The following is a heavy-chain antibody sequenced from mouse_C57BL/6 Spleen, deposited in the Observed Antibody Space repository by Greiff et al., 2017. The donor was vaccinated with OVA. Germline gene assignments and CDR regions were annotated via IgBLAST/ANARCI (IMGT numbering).Heavy chain of an antibody. J-gene: IGHJ4*01. V-gene: IGHV2-5*01. CDR2: IWRGGST. Sequence: QVQLKESGPGLVQPSQSLSITCTVSGFSLTSYGVHWVRQSPGKGLEWLGVIWRGGSTDYNAAFMSRLSITKDNSKSQVFFKMNSLQADDTAIYYCAKTPMVTTTGYAMDYWGQGTSVTVSS. D-gene: IGHD2-2*01. CDR3: AKTPMVTTTGYAMDY. CDR1: GFSLTSYG.